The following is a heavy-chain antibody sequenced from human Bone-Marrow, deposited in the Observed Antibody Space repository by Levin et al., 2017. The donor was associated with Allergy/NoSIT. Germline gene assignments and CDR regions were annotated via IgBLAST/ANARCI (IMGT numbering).Heavy chain of an antibody. CDR3: ARVQKLGHYYDNWDYGWDV. D-gene: IGHD3-22*01. V-gene: IGHV3-13*01. Sequence: PGGSLRLSCAASGFSFSSYDLVWVRQGRGKGLEWVAEIDNAQKTNYAASVRGRFTVSREDAKNSLYLEMHSLRAGDTAVYYCARVQKLGHYYDNWDYGWDVWGQGTTVTVS. CDR1: GFSFSSYD. J-gene: IGHJ6*02. CDR2: IDNAQKT.